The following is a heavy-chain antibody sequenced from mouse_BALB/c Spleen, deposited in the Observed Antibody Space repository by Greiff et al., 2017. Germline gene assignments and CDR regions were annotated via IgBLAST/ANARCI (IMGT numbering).Heavy chain of an antibody. J-gene: IGHJ4*01. Sequence: EVKLVESGGGLVKPGGSLKLSCAASGFTFSSYSMSWVRQTPEKRLEWVASISSGGSTYYPDSVKGRFTISRDNARNILYLQMSSLRSEDTAMYYCARRNDYDDYAMDYWGQGTSVTVSS. CDR1: GFTFSSYS. CDR3: ARRNDYDDYAMDY. CDR2: ISSGGST. D-gene: IGHD2-4*01. V-gene: IGHV5-6-5*01.